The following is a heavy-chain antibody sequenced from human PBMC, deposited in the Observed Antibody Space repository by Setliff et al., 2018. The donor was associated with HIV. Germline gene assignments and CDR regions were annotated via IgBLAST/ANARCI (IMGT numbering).Heavy chain of an antibody. Sequence: SCKASGGTFSSYAISWVRQAPGQGLEWMAVIWYDGSNKYYADSVKGRFTISRDNSKNTLYLQINSLRAEDTAVYYCAKDNSSSSIYHYYGMDVWGQGTTVTVSS. CDR3: AKDNSSSSIYHYYGMDV. V-gene: IGHV3-30*16. J-gene: IGHJ6*02. CDR1: GGTFSSYA. CDR2: IWYDGSNK. D-gene: IGHD6-6*01.